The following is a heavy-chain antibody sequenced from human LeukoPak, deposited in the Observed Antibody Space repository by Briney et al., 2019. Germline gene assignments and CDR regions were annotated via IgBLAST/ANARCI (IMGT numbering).Heavy chain of an antibody. CDR2: IYYSGST. Sequence: SETLSLTCTVPGGSISSSSYYWGWIRQPPGKGLERIGSIYYSGSTYYNPSLKSRVTISVDTSKNQFSLKLSSVTAADTAVYYCARHWVVVTARDNWFDPWGQGTLVTVSS. CDR1: GGSISSSSYY. D-gene: IGHD2-21*02. CDR3: ARHWVVVTARDNWFDP. V-gene: IGHV4-39*01. J-gene: IGHJ5*02.